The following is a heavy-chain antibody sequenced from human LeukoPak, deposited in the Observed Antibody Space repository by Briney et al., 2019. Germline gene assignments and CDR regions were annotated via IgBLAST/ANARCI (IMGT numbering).Heavy chain of an antibody. CDR2: IRPDGSDK. CDR1: GITFSDYW. D-gene: IGHD6-6*01. Sequence: GSLRLSCAASGITFSDYWMSWVRQAPGKGLEWVANIRPDGSDKYYVDSVKGRFIISRDNAKSSLSLQMNSLRVEDTAVYYCVRSGSSSVIFDLWGQGTLVTVSS. J-gene: IGHJ4*02. V-gene: IGHV3-7*01. CDR3: VRSGSSSVIFDL.